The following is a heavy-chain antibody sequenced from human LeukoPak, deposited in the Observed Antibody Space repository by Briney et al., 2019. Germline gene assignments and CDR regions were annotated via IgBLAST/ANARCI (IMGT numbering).Heavy chain of an antibody. Sequence: ASVKVSYKASGYTFTSYYMHWVRQAPGQGLEWMGIINPSGGSTSYAQKFQGRVTMTRDMSTSTVYMELSSLRSEDTAVYYCARDLSTAISGPDYWGQGTLVTVSS. CDR2: INPSGGST. V-gene: IGHV1-46*01. D-gene: IGHD2-21*02. CDR3: ARDLSTAISGPDY. CDR1: GYTFTSYY. J-gene: IGHJ4*02.